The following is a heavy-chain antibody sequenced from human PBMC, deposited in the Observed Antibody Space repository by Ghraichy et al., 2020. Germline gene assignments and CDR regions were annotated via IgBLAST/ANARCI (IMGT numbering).Heavy chain of an antibody. Sequence: GESLNISCAASGFTFSSYAMSWVRQAPGKGLEWVSAISGSGGSTYYADSVKGRFTISRDNSKNTLYLQMNSLRAEDTAVYYCAKPLRFLEWLFLWGQGTLVTVFS. CDR3: AKPLRFLEWLFL. CDR2: ISGSGGST. D-gene: IGHD3-3*01. CDR1: GFTFSSYA. J-gene: IGHJ4*02. V-gene: IGHV3-23*01.